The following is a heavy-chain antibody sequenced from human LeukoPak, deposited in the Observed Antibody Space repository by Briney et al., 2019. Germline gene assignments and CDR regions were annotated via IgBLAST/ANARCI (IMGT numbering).Heavy chain of an antibody. Sequence: ASVKVSCKASGYAFIVYYMHWVRQAPGQGLEWMAWINPNSGGTNYAQKFQGRVTMTRDTSISTAYLELSRLRSDDTAVYYCARPYYYDSSGYWLDSWGQGTLVTVSS. CDR1: GYAFIVYY. D-gene: IGHD3-22*01. CDR3: ARPYYYDSSGYWLDS. CDR2: INPNSGGT. J-gene: IGHJ4*02. V-gene: IGHV1-2*02.